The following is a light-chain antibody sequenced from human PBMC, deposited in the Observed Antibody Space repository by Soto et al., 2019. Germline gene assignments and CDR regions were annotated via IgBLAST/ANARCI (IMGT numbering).Light chain of an antibody. CDR3: QQRYDTPRT. Sequence: IQMTHAPSSRSAPVVDRVTITCRASQSISNYLNWYQQKPGKAPNLLLHTVSRLQSGVPSRFSGSGSGKNGSLTISRLQPEDCATYYCQQRYDTPRTFGQGTKGDIK. CDR2: TVS. V-gene: IGKV1-39*01. J-gene: IGKJ1*01. CDR1: QSISNY.